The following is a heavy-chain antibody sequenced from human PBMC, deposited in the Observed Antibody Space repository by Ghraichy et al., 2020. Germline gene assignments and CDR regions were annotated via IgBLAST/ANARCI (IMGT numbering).Heavy chain of an antibody. CDR3: AREGFSGYYPFDS. V-gene: IGHV1-8*03. J-gene: IGHJ4*02. CDR2: MNPNSGNT. D-gene: IGHD3-22*01. Sequence: ASVKVSCKASGYSFTSYEINWVRQATGQGLEWMGWMNPNSGNTGYAQKFQGRVTITTNISINTAYMELSSLRSEDTAVYYCAREGFSGYYPFDSWGQGTLVIVSS. CDR1: GYSFTSYE.